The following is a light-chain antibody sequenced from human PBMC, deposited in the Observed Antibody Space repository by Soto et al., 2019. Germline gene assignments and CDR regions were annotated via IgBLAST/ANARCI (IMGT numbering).Light chain of an antibody. CDR1: QSVSSN. V-gene: IGKV3-15*01. CDR2: GAS. J-gene: IGKJ1*01. CDR3: QQYTNWPPET. Sequence: EIVMTQSPATLSVSPGERATLSCRASQSVSSNLAWYQQKPGQAPRLLIYGASTRATGIPARFSGSGSGTEFTLNISSLQSEDFAVYYCQQYTNWPPETFGQGTKVEIK.